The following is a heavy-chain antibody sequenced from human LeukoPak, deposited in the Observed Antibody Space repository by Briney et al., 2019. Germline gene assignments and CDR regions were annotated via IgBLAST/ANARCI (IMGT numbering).Heavy chain of an antibody. D-gene: IGHD3/OR15-3a*01. CDR1: GFTFSSYA. V-gene: IGHV3-30*04. J-gene: IGHJ4*02. Sequence: GGSLRLSCAASGFTFSSYAMHWVRQAPGKGLEWVAVISYDGSNKYYADSVKGRFTISRDNSKNTLYLQMSSLRAEDAAVYYCAKRGTGYWGQGTLVTVSS. CDR3: AKRGTGY. CDR2: ISYDGSNK.